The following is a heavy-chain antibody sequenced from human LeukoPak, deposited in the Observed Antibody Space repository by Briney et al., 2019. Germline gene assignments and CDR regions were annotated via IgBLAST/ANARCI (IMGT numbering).Heavy chain of an antibody. V-gene: IGHV1-18*01. CDR1: GYTFNSYG. J-gene: IGHJ4*02. CDR2: TSAYNGNT. CDR3: ARDADSGSYVDY. D-gene: IGHD1-26*01. Sequence: ASVKVSCKASGYTFNSYGISWVRQAPGQGLEWMGWTSAYNGNTNYAQKLQGRVTMTRDMSTSTVYMELSSLRSEDTAVYYCARDADSGSYVDYWGQGTLVTVSS.